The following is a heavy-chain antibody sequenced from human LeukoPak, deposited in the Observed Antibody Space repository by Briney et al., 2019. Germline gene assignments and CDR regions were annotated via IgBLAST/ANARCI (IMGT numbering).Heavy chain of an antibody. J-gene: IGHJ3*02. Sequence: QPGRSLRLSCAASGFTFSSYGMHWVRQAPGKGLEWMAVISYDGNNKYYADSVKGRFTISRDNSKNTLYLQIDSLRAEDTAVYYCAKDRLGTLDAFDIWGQGTMVTVSS. V-gene: IGHV3-30*18. CDR3: AKDRLGTLDAFDI. CDR2: ISYDGNNK. CDR1: GFTFSSYG. D-gene: IGHD3-9*01.